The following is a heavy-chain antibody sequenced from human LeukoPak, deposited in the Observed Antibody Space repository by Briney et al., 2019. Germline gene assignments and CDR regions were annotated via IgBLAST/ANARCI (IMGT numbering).Heavy chain of an antibody. J-gene: IGHJ1*01. CDR3: ATTHCSGGSCYSGKYFQH. Sequence: SETLSLTCAVYGGSFSGYYWSWIRHPPGKGLELIGEINHSGSTNYNPSLKSRVTISVDTSKNQFSLKLSSVTAADTAVYYCATTHCSGGSCYSGKYFQHWGQGTLVTVSS. D-gene: IGHD2-15*01. CDR2: INHSGST. V-gene: IGHV4-34*01. CDR1: GGSFSGYY.